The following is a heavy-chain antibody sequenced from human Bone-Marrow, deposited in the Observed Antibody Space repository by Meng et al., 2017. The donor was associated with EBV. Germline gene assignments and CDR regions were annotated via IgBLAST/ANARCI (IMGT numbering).Heavy chain of an antibody. V-gene: IGHV1-2*06. Sequence: VQLVQSGGEVKKPGASVKVSCKASGYTFTGYYMHWVRQAPGQGLEWMGRINPNSGGTNYAQKFQGRVTMTRDTSISTAYMELSRLRSDDTAVYYCARVFLDYGSGSIDYWGQGTLVTVSS. CDR3: ARVFLDYGSGSIDY. D-gene: IGHD3-10*01. J-gene: IGHJ4*02. CDR1: GYTFTGYY. CDR2: INPNSGGT.